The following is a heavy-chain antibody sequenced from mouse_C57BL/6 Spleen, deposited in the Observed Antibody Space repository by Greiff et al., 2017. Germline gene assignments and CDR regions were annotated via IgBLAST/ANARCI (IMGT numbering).Heavy chain of an antibody. D-gene: IGHD2-5*01. CDR2: INPRSGYT. Sequence: QVQLQQSGAELAKPGASVQLSCKASGYTFTSYWMHWVKQRPGQGLEWIGYINPRSGYTNANQKFKDKATLTADKSARTAYMQLSRLTYEDSAVYYCATNDYSNYFSFDYWGQGTTLTVSS. CDR1: GYTFTSYW. V-gene: IGHV1-7*01. CDR3: ATNDYSNYFSFDY. J-gene: IGHJ2*01.